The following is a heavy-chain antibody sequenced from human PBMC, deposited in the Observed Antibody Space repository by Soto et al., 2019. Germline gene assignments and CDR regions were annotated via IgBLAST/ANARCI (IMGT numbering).Heavy chain of an antibody. V-gene: IGHV3-30*18. Sequence: QVQLVESGGGVVQPGRSLRLSCAASGFTFSSYGMHWVRQAPGKGLEWVAVISYDGSNKYYADSVKCRFTISRDNSQNTLYLQMNSLRAEDTAVYYCAKEPLDGDYVSWGQGTLVTVSS. CDR2: ISYDGSNK. CDR1: GFTFSSYG. D-gene: IGHD4-17*01. CDR3: AKEPLDGDYVS. J-gene: IGHJ4*02.